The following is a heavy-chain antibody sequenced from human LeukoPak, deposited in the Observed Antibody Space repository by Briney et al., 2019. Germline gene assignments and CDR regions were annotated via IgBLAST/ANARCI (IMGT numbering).Heavy chain of an antibody. CDR3: ARGDYCTSSTCYGGKFDF. CDR1: GFTFRNYE. Sequence: AGGSLRLSCAASGFTFRNYEMNWVRQAPGKGLEWVSYITSRGSTKHYADSLKGRFTISRDNAKNSLYLQMNSLRAEDTAVYYCARGDYCTSSTCYGGKFDFWGQGAPVTVSS. CDR2: ITSRGSTK. J-gene: IGHJ4*02. V-gene: IGHV3-48*03. D-gene: IGHD2-2*01.